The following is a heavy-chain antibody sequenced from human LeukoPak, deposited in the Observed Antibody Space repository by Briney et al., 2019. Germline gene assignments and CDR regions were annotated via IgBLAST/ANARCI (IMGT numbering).Heavy chain of an antibody. CDR1: GFTFSSYA. V-gene: IGHV3-30-3*01. CDR3: ARASGKYSSGQGDY. CDR2: ISYDGSNK. D-gene: IGHD6-19*01. Sequence: GGSLRLSCAASGFTFSSYAMHWVRQAPGKGLEWVAVISYDGSNKYYADSVKGRFTISRDNSKNTLYLQMNSLRAEDTAVYYCARASGKYSSGQGDYWGQGTLVAVSS. J-gene: IGHJ4*02.